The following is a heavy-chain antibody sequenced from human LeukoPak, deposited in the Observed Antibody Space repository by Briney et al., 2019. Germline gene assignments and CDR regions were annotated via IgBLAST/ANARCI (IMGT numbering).Heavy chain of an antibody. CDR1: GFIFSDYY. Sequence: GSLRLSCAASGFIFSDYYMSWIRQPPRKGLEWIGYIYYSGSTNYNPSLKSRVTISVDTSKNQFSLKLSSVTAADTAVYYCARGVTGGWYGDFQHWGQGTLVTVSS. V-gene: IGHV4-59*01. D-gene: IGHD6-19*01. CDR3: ARGVTGGWYGDFQH. J-gene: IGHJ1*01. CDR2: IYYSGST.